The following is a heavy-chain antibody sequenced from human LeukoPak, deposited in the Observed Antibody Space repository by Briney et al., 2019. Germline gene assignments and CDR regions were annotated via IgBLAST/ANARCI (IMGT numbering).Heavy chain of an antibody. CDR2: IYTSGST. Sequence: PSETLSLTCTVSGGSISSYYWSWIRQPAGKGLEWIGRIYTSGSTYYNPSLKSRVTISVDTSKNQFSLKLSSVTAPDTAVYYCAREDTAMVPPRYNWFDPWGQGTLVTVSS. D-gene: IGHD5-18*01. CDR3: AREDTAMVPPRYNWFDP. V-gene: IGHV4-4*07. J-gene: IGHJ5*02. CDR1: GGSISSYY.